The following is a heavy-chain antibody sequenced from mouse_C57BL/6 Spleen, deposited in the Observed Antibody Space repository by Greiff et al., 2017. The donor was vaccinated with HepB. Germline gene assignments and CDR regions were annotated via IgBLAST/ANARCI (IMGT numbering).Heavy chain of an antibody. D-gene: IGHD2-5*01. Sequence: QVQLQQSGAELVRPGSSVKLSCKASGYTFTSYWMHWVKQRPIQGLEWIGNIDPSDSETHYNQKFKDKATLTVDKSSSTAYMQLSSLTSEDSAVYYCARAYSNYALYYAMDYWGQGTSVTVSS. CDR2: IDPSDSET. CDR1: GYTFTSYW. V-gene: IGHV1-52*01. CDR3: ARAYSNYALYYAMDY. J-gene: IGHJ4*01.